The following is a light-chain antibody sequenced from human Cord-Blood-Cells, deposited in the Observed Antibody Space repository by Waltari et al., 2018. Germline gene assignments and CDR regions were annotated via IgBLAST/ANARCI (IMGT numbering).Light chain of an antibody. V-gene: IGKV4-1*01. CDR2: WAS. CDR1: PSVLYSSNNKNS. J-gene: IGKJ1*01. CDR3: QQYYSTRT. Sequence: MLTQSPDSLAVSLRERATTNFKSSPSVLYSSNNKNSLAWYQQKPGQAPNLLIYWASTRESGVPDRFSGSGSGTDFTLTISSLQAEDVAVYYCQQYYSTRTFGQGTKVEIK.